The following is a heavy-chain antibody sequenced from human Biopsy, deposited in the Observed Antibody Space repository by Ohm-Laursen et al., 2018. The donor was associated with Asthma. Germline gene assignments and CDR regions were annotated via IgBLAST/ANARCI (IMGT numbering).Heavy chain of an antibody. CDR2: IYSGGTS. CDR1: RFTYE. J-gene: IGHJ4*02. Sequence: SLRLSCSASRFTYEMHWVRQAPGKGLEWVSVIYSGGTSHTADPVRGRFTISRDYSKNTLYLQMHSLRAEDTAVYYCARGDSSNWSHYYFDYWGQGTLVTVSS. V-gene: IGHV3-53*01. D-gene: IGHD3-22*01. CDR3: ARGDSSNWSHYYFDY.